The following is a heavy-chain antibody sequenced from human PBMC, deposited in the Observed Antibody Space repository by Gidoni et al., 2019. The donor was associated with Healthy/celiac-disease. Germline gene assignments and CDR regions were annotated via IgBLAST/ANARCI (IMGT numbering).Heavy chain of an antibody. CDR1: GFTFDDYA. D-gene: IGHD3-9*01. CDR2: ISWNRGSI. CDR3: AKDRTGFDY. Sequence: EVQLVESGGGLVQPGRSLKLSCAASGFTFDDYAMHWVRQAPGKGLGWVSGISWNRGSIGYADSVKGRFTISRDNAKNSLYLQMNSLRAEDTALYYCAKDRTGFDYWGQGTLVTVSS. V-gene: IGHV3-9*01. J-gene: IGHJ4*02.